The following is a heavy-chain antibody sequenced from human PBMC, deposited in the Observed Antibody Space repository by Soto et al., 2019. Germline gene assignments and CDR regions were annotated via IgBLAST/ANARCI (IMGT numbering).Heavy chain of an antibody. CDR3: AREEEYHYIWWRYFDL. J-gene: IGHJ2*01. CDR1: GFTFSTYW. Sequence: EVQLVESGGGLVQPGGSLRLSCAASGFTFSTYWMSWVRQAPGKGLEWVANIKQDGNEKHYVDSVKGRFSISRDNAKNSLYLHMNSLRADDTAVYYCAREEEYHYIWWRYFDLWGRGTLVTVSS. CDR2: IKQDGNEK. D-gene: IGHD3-16*01. V-gene: IGHV3-7*01.